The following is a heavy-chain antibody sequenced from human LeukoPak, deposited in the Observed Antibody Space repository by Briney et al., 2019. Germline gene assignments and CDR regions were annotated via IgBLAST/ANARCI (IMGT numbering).Heavy chain of an antibody. J-gene: IGHJ4*02. CDR2: IWYDASNK. D-gene: IGHD1-1*01. V-gene: IGHV3-30*02. Sequence: PGGSLRLSCAASGISFGSYGMHWVRQAPAKGLEWVTFIWYDASNKYYAESVKGRFTISRDNSKNTLYLQMNSLRAEDTAVYYCAKDLPQQLLSDYWGQGTLVTVSS. CDR1: GISFGSYG. CDR3: AKDLPQQLLSDY.